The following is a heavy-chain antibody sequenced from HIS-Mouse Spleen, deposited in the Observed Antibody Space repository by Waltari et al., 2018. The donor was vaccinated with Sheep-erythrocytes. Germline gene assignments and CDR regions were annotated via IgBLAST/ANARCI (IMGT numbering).Heavy chain of an antibody. CDR3: ARGYCSSTSCYGYFQH. CDR1: GYTFTGYY. V-gene: IGHV1-2*02. Sequence: GAEVKKPGASVKVSCKASGYTFTGYYMPWVRQATGQGLEGMGWINPNSGDTSISTAYMGLSRLRSDDTAVYYCARGYCSSTSCYGYFQHWGQGTLVTVSS. CDR2: INPNSG. D-gene: IGHD2-2*01. J-gene: IGHJ1*01.